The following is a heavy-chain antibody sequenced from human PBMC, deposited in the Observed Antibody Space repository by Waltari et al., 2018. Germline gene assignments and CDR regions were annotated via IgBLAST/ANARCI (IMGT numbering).Heavy chain of an antibody. V-gene: IGHV4-59*01. CDR3: ARSDCSSTSCYYFDY. Sequence: QVQLQESGPGLVKPSETLSLTCTVSGGSLSSYYWSWIRQPPGKGLEWIGYIYYSGSTNYNPSLKSRVTISVDTSKNQFSLKLSSVTAADTAVYYCARSDCSSTSCYYFDYWGQGTLVTVSS. CDR2: IYYSGST. D-gene: IGHD2-2*01. J-gene: IGHJ4*02. CDR1: GGSLSSYY.